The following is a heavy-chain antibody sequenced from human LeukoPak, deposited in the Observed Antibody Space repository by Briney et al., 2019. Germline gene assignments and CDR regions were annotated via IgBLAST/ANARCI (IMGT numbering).Heavy chain of an antibody. CDR1: EFSVSSNY. J-gene: IGHJ4*02. CDR3: ARPFSGSYGY. D-gene: IGHD1-26*01. V-gene: IGHV3-66*01. CDR2: IYSNGNT. Sequence: GSLRLSCAASEFSVSSNYMTWVRQAPGKGLEWVSIIYSNGNTYYADSVKGRFTISRDNSKNTVYLQMNSLRVEDTAVYYCARPFSGSYGYWGRGTLVTVSS.